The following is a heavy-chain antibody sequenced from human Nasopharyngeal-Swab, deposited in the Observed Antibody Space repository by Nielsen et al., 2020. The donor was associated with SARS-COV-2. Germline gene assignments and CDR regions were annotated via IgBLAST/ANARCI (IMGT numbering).Heavy chain of an antibody. Sequence: GESLKISCAASGFTFSSYGMHWVRQAPGKGLEWVAVIWYDGSNKYYADSVKGRFTISRDNSKNTLYLQMNSLRAEDTAVYYCARDPTYFDWLLPDYWGQGTLVTVSS. V-gene: IGHV3-33*01. CDR3: ARDPTYFDWLLPDY. J-gene: IGHJ4*02. CDR2: IWYDGSNK. D-gene: IGHD3-9*01. CDR1: GFTFSSYG.